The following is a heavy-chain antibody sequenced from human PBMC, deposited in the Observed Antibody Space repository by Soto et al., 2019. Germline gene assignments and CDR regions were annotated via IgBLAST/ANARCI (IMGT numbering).Heavy chain of an antibody. CDR3: ARELRYPFGELFYGYGMDV. CDR1: GYTFTGYF. CDR2: INPNSGGT. V-gene: IGHV1-2*04. J-gene: IGHJ6*02. Sequence: ASVKVSRKGSGYTFTGYFMHWVRQAPGQGLEWMGWINPNSGGTNYAQKFQGWVTMTRDTSISTAYMELSRLRSDDTAMYYCARELRYPFGELFYGYGMDVWGQGTTVTAP. D-gene: IGHD3-10*01.